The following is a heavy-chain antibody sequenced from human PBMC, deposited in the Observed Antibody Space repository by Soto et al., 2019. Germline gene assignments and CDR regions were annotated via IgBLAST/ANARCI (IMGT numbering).Heavy chain of an antibody. J-gene: IGHJ4*02. Sequence: SETLSLTCTVSGGSISSSSYYWGWIRQPPGKGLEWIGSIYYSGSTYYNPSLKSRVTISVDTSKNQFSLKLSSVTAADTAVYYCARHESSSKLGRDYDILTGTPGDYFDYWGQGTLVTVSS. CDR3: ARHESSSKLGRDYDILTGTPGDYFDY. CDR1: GGSISSSSYY. CDR2: IYYSGST. V-gene: IGHV4-39*01. D-gene: IGHD3-9*01.